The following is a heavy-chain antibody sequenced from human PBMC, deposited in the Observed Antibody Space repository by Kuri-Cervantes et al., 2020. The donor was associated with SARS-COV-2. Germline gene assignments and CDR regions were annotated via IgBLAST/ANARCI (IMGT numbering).Heavy chain of an antibody. Sequence: GESLKISCAASGFTFSNAWMNWVRQAPGKGLEWVAVISYDGSNKYYADSVKGRFTISRDNSKNTLYLQMNSLRAEDTAVYYCAKALGNYYYYGMDVWGQGTTVTVSS. D-gene: IGHD7-27*01. CDR2: ISYDGSNK. CDR1: GFTFSNAW. J-gene: IGHJ6*02. CDR3: AKALGNYYYYGMDV. V-gene: IGHV3-30*18.